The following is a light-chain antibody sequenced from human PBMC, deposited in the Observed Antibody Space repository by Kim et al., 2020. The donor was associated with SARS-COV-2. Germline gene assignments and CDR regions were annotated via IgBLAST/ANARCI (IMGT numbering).Light chain of an antibody. Sequence: DIQMTQSPSTLSASVGDRVTITCRASQSISSWLAWYQQKPGKAPKLLIYDASSLESGVPSRFSGSGSGTEFTLTISSLQPDDFATCYWQQYNSYSAFGQGTKVDIK. J-gene: IGKJ1*01. V-gene: IGKV1-5*01. CDR2: DAS. CDR1: QSISSW. CDR3: QQYNSYSA.